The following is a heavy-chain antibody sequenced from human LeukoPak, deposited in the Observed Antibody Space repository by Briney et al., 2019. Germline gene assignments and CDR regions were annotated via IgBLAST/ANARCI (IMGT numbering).Heavy chain of an antibody. CDR2: IYTSGST. CDR1: GNSISRGDYY. Sequence: PSETLSLTCTVSGNSISRGDYYWSWIRQPAGKGLEWIGRIYTSGSTNYNPSLKSRVTISGDTSKNQFSLRLSSVTAADTAVYYCARASYSYDINGWVPFDYWGQGTLVTVSS. CDR3: ARASYSYDINGWVPFDY. J-gene: IGHJ4*02. D-gene: IGHD3-22*01. V-gene: IGHV4-61*02.